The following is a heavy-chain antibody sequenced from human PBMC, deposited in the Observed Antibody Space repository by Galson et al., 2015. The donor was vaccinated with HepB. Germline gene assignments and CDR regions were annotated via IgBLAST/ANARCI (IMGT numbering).Heavy chain of an antibody. CDR3: AKDPRVGATRDGSY. CDR1: GFTFSNAW. D-gene: IGHD1-26*01. V-gene: IGHV3-23*01. J-gene: IGHJ4*02. Sequence: SLRLSCAASGFTFSNAWMSWVRQAPGKGLEWVSAISGSGGSTYYADSVKGRFTISRDNSKNTLYLQMNSLRAEDTAVYYCAKDPRVGATRDGSYWGQGTLVTVSS. CDR2: ISGSGGST.